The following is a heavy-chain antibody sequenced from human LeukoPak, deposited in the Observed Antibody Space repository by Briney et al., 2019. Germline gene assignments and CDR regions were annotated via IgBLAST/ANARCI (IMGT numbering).Heavy chain of an antibody. CDR2: ISSSSSYI. Sequence: NPGGSLRLSCAASGFTFSSYSMNWVRQAPGKGLEWVSSISSSSSYIYYADSVKGRFTISRDNAKNSLYLQMNSLRAEDTAVYYCARDDGSGTQADYWGQGTLVTVSS. CDR1: GFTFSSYS. D-gene: IGHD3-10*01. V-gene: IGHV3-21*01. J-gene: IGHJ4*02. CDR3: ARDDGSGTQADY.